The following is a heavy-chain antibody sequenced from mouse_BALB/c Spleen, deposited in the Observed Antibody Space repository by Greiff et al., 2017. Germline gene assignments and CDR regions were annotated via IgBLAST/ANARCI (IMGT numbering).Heavy chain of an antibody. CDR2: ISSASSTI. D-gene: IGHD2-1*01. Sequence: EVQLVESGGGLVQPGGSRKLSCAASGFTFSSFGMHWVRQAPEKGLEWVAYISSASSTIYYADTVKGRFTISRDNPKNTLFLQMTSLRSEDTAMYYCARGENYYGNYDAMDYWGQGTSVTVSS. CDR3: ARGENYYGNYDAMDY. V-gene: IGHV5-17*02. J-gene: IGHJ4*01. CDR1: GFTFSSFG.